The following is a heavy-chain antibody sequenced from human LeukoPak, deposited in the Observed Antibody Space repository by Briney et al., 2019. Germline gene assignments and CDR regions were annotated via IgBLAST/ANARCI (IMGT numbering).Heavy chain of an antibody. Sequence: GGSLTVSCAASGFTFSRYWMSWVRQAPGKGLERVANTNQDESEKYFVDSVKGRSTISRDNAKNSLYLEMNSLRAEDTAVYYCARYCSSDVCDSRYFDYWGRGSPASVSS. J-gene: IGHJ4*02. D-gene: IGHD2-8*01. CDR2: TNQDESEK. CDR3: ARYCSSDVCDSRYFDY. CDR1: GFTFSRYW. V-gene: IGHV3-7*05.